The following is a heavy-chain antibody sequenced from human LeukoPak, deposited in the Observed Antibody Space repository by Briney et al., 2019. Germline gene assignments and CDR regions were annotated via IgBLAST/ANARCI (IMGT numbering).Heavy chain of an antibody. Sequence: ASVKVSCKASGYTFTNYYMHWVRQAPGQGLEWMGIINPSGGSTSHTQKFQGRVTLTRDTSTSTVYMELSSLRSEDTAVYYCARTAARRFDYWGQGTLVTVSS. CDR3: ARTAARRFDY. CDR1: GYTFTNYY. J-gene: IGHJ4*02. D-gene: IGHD6-6*01. V-gene: IGHV1-46*01. CDR2: INPSGGST.